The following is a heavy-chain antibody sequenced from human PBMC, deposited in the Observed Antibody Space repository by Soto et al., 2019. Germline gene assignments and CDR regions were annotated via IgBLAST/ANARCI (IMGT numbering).Heavy chain of an antibody. CDR3: ARPSGSNLWYFDY. Sequence: QLQLQESGPELVKPSETLSLTCTVSGGSISSSSYYWGWILQPPGKGLEWIGSIYYSGSTYYNPSLKSRVTISVDTSNNQFSLKLSSVTAADTAVYYCARPSGSNLWYFDYWGQGTLVTVSS. J-gene: IGHJ4*02. V-gene: IGHV4-39*01. CDR1: GGSISSSSYY. CDR2: IYYSGST. D-gene: IGHD1-26*01.